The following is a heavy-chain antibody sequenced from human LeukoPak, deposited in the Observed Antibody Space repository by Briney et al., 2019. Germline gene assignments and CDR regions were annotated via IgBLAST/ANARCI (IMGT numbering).Heavy chain of an antibody. Sequence: ASVKVSCKVSEYTLSELSMHWVRQAPGKGLEWMGGFDPEDGETRYAQKIQGRVTMTGDTSTDTAYMELSSLRSEDTALYYCARHSHGTAYHFDYWGQGTLVTVSS. D-gene: IGHD1-1*01. V-gene: IGHV1-24*01. CDR1: EYTLSELS. J-gene: IGHJ4*02. CDR3: ARHSHGTAYHFDY. CDR2: FDPEDGET.